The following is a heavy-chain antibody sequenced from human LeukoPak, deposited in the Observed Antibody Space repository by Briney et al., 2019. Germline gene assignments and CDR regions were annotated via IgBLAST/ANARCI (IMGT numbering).Heavy chain of an antibody. Sequence: PSETLSPTCAVYGGSLSGYYWTWIRQTPEKGLEWIGEMNPSGSTNYNPSLKSRVTISVDTSKNQFSLELSSVTAADTAVYYCARGRQDVTMIVVVMTAVSYYLDVWGKGTTVTAS. CDR3: ARGRQDVTMIVVVMTAVSYYLDV. V-gene: IGHV4-34*01. J-gene: IGHJ6*03. CDR1: GGSLSGYY. D-gene: IGHD3-22*01. CDR2: MNPSGST.